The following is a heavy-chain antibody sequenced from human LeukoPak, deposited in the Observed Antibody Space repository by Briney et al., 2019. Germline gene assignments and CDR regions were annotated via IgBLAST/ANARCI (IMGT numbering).Heavy chain of an antibody. V-gene: IGHV1-46*01. D-gene: IGHD4-17*01. J-gene: IGHJ6*02. CDR3: ARAMYPGTTTYGLDV. Sequence: ASVKVSCKASGYTFINYYIHWVRQAPGQGLEWMGIINPGGGSTNYAQMFQGRVIMTRDTSTSTVYMELSSLRSEDTAVYYCARAMYPGTTTYGLDVWGQGSTVTVSS. CDR1: GYTFINYY. CDR2: INPGGGST.